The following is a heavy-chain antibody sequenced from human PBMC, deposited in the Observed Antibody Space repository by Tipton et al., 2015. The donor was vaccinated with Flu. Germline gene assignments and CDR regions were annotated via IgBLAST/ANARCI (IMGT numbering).Heavy chain of an antibody. J-gene: IGHJ6*02. CDR1: GDSLTAYY. CDR2: INPNGGET. V-gene: IGHV1-2*06. CDR3: ARDTCPTIFGVITNPPCYYYGLDV. Sequence: QVQLVQSGAEVRKPGAPVKVSCKVSGDSLTAYYMHWVRQAPGQGPEWMGRINPNGGETQYAQKFQGRVSMTRDTSVSTVYLDLSRLRSDDTAVYYCARDTCPTIFGVITNPPCYYYGLDVWGQGTTVTVS. D-gene: IGHD3-3*01.